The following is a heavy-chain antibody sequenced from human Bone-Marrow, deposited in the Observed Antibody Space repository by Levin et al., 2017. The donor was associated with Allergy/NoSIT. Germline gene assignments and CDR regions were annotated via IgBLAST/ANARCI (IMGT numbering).Heavy chain of an antibody. D-gene: IGHD2-21*02. CDR3: AGGEIAYCGGDCPNWFDP. Sequence: SGGSLRLSCAASGFMFSSYGMHWVRQAPGKGLEWVAVIWYDGSNKYYADSVKGRFTISRDNSKTTLYLEMNSLRAEDTAVYYCAGGEIAYCGGDCPNWFDPWGQGTLVTVSS. CDR2: IWYDGSNK. CDR1: GFMFSSYG. V-gene: IGHV3-33*01. J-gene: IGHJ5*02.